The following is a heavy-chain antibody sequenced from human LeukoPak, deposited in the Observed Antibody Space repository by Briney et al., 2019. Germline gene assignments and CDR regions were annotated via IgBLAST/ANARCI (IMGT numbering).Heavy chain of an antibody. CDR2: INPSGGST. V-gene: IGHV1-46*01. J-gene: IGHJ4*02. Sequence: GASVKVSCKASGYIFISYYMHWVRQAPGQGLEWMGIINPSGGSTSYAQKFQGGVTMTRDTSTSTVYMEMSSLRSEDTAVYYCARERRYYDSSGHSFDYWGQGTLVTVSS. CDR3: ARERRYYDSSGHSFDY. D-gene: IGHD3-22*01. CDR1: GYIFISYY.